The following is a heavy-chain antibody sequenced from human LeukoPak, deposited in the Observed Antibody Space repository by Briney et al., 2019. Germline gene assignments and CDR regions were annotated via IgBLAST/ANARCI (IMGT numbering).Heavy chain of an antibody. CDR3: AKEGGYCSSSSCSDHFDY. CDR2: ISGGGGST. J-gene: IGHJ4*02. D-gene: IGHD2-2*01. V-gene: IGHV3-23*01. CDR1: GFTLSRHA. Sequence: PGGSLRLSCAASGFTLSRHALSWVRQAPGKGLQWVSTISGGGGSTYYADSVKGRFTISRDNSKDTLYLQVNGLRAEDTAVYYCAKEGGYCSSSSCSDHFDYWGQGTLVTVSS.